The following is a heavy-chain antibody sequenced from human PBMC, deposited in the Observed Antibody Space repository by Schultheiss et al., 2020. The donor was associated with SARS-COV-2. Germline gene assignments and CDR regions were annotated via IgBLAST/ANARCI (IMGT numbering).Heavy chain of an antibody. CDR1: GYTFTSYD. CDR2: MNPNSGGT. CDR3: ARGARFGELLTYYYYGMDV. J-gene: IGHJ6*02. D-gene: IGHD3-10*01. V-gene: IGHV1-2*02. Sequence: ASVKVSCKASGYTFTSYDINWVRQATGQGLEWMGWMNPNSGGTNYAQKFQGRVTMTRDTSISTAYMELSRLRSDDTAVYYCARGARFGELLTYYYYGMDVWGQGTTVTVSS.